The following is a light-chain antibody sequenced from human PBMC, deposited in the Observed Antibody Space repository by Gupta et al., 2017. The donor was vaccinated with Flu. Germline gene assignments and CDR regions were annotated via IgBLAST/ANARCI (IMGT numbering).Light chain of an antibody. CDR3: QHAYNFPLT. Sequence: DSQITQSLSSVSASVGDSVTITCRPSQAISSFLAWYQQKPGHAPTLLIYGASSLQSRVAPSFSGRSSGTDCTLTISSLQHEDFATYFCQHAYNFPLTFAGGTRVDLK. J-gene: IGKJ4*01. CDR2: GAS. CDR1: QAISSF. V-gene: IGKV1-12*01.